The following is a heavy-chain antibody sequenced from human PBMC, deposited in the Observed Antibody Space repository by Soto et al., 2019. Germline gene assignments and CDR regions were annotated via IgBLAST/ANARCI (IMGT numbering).Heavy chain of an antibody. CDR3: ATPPMVRGVIIPFDY. J-gene: IGHJ4*02. CDR1: GFTFSSYA. Sequence: PGGSLRLSCAASGFTFSSYAMSWVRQAPGKGLEWVSAISGSGGSTYYADSVKGRFTISRDNSKNTLYLQMNSLRAEDTAVYYCATPPMVRGVIIPFDYWGQGTLVTVLL. D-gene: IGHD3-10*01. V-gene: IGHV3-23*01. CDR2: ISGSGGST.